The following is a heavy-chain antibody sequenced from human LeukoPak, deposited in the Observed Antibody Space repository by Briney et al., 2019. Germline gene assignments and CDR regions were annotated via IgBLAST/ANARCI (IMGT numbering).Heavy chain of an antibody. V-gene: IGHV3-66*01. CDR3: ARNYGDY. CDR2: IYSDGST. Sequence: GGFLRLSCAASGFTVSSNYMTWVRQAPGKGLEWVSVIYSDGSTYYADSVKGRFTISRDNSKNTLYLQMNSLRVEDTAVYYCARNYGDYWGQGTLVTVSS. CDR1: GFTVSSNY. J-gene: IGHJ4*02.